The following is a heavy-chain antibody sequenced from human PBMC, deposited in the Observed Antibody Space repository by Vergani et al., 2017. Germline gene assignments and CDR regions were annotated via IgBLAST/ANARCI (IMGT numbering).Heavy chain of an antibody. CDR1: GFTFSTYA. J-gene: IGHJ6*03. V-gene: IGHV3-33*01. CDR3: VREGSYCSSTTCRNPSYVYYYHMDV. Sequence: QVQLVESGGGVVQPGRSLRLSCTSSGFTFSTYAMHLVRQAPGQGLEWVAIIYYDGSKKYYADPVKGRFTISRDNSRNTLDLLMSSLRAEDTAIYYCVREGSYCSSTTCRNPSYVYYYHMDVWGEGTTVTVSS. CDR2: IYYDGSKK. D-gene: IGHD2/OR15-2a*01.